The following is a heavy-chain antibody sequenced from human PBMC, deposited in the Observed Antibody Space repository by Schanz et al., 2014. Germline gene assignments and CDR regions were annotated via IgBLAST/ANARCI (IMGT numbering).Heavy chain of an antibody. Sequence: EVQLAESGGGLVKPGGSLRLSCAASGFSFGNYGMSWVRQAPGKGLEWVSGFDAHDGRAYYADSAKGRFTISRDNSKNTLYLQMNSLRAEDTAVYYCAKGRFGELSAFDIWGQGTMVTVSS. CDR2: FDAHDGRA. CDR3: AKGRFGELSAFDI. V-gene: IGHV3-23*04. D-gene: IGHD3-10*01. J-gene: IGHJ3*02. CDR1: GFSFGNYG.